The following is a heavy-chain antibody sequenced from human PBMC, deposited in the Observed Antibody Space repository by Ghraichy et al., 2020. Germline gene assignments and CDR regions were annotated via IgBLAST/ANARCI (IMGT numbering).Heavy chain of an antibody. J-gene: IGHJ6*02. CDR3: ARGATVVRFFYFNGMDV. V-gene: IGHV3-48*02. CDR1: GFSFSSHS. CDR2: ITTSSRTT. Sequence: GGSLRLSCVGSGFSFSSHSMNWVRQSPGKGLEWVSSITTSSRTTSYADSVRGRFTISRDNAQNSLYLQMNSLRDEDTAVYYCARGATVVRFFYFNGMDVWGQGTTVTVSS. D-gene: IGHD4-23*01.